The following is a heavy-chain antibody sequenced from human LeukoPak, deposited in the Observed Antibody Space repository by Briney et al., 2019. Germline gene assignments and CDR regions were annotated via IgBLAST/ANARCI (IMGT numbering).Heavy chain of an antibody. V-gene: IGHV1-2*02. CDR3: ARDKDYLDY. CDR1: GYTFTGYY. CDR2: INPKSGGT. Sequence: GESLKISCKGSGYTFTGYYMHWVRQAPGQGLEWMGWINPKSGGTNYAQKFQGRVTMTGDTSISTAYMELSRLRSDDTAVYYCARDKDYLDYWGQGTLVTVSS. J-gene: IGHJ4*02.